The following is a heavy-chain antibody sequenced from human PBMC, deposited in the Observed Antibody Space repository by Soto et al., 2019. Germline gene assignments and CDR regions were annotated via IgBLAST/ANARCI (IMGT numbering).Heavy chain of an antibody. CDR3: AKDSKLLLCGLPDGMDV. V-gene: IGHV3-23*01. J-gene: IGHJ6*02. CDR2: ISGSGGST. CDR1: GFTFSSYA. D-gene: IGHD3-10*01. Sequence: PGGSLRLSCAASGFTFSSYAMSWVRQAPGKGLEWVSAISGSGGSTYYADSVKGRFTISRDNSKNTLYLQMNSLRAEDTAVYYCAKDSKLLLCGLPDGMDVWGQGTTVTVSS.